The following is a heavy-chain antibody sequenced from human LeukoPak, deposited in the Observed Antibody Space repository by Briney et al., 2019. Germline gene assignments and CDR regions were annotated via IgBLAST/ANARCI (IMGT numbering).Heavy chain of an antibody. CDR3: ARDDYGDYVGNWFDP. D-gene: IGHD4-17*01. J-gene: IGHJ5*02. CDR1: GYTFTGYY. CDR2: INPNSGGT. V-gene: IGHV1-2*02. Sequence: GASVKVSCKASGYTFTGYYMHWVRQAPGQGLEWMGWINPNSGGTNYAQKFQGRVTMTRDTSISTAYMELSRLRSDDTAVYYCARDDYGDYVGNWFDPWGQGTLVTVSS.